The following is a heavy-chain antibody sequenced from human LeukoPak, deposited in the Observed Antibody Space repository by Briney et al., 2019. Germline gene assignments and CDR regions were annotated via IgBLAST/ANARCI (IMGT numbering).Heavy chain of an antibody. CDR2: IYHSGST. V-gene: IGHV4-38-2*02. CDR3: ARYSSSWYYFDY. D-gene: IGHD6-13*01. Sequence: SETLSLTCTVSGYSISSGYYWGWIRQPPGKGLEWIGSIYHSGSTYYNPSLKSRVTISVDTSKNQFSLKLSSVTAADTAVYYCARYSSSWYYFDYWGQGTLVTVSS. J-gene: IGHJ4*02. CDR1: GYSISSGYY.